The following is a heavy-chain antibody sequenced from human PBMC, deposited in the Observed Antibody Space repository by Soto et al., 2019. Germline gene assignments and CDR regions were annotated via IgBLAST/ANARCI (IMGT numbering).Heavy chain of an antibody. CDR1: GFTFSSYD. J-gene: IGHJ4*02. CDR2: IGAAGDT. Sequence: EVQLVESGGGLVQPGGSLRLSCAASGFTFSSYDMHWVRQVTGKGLEWVSAIGAAGDTYYPDSVKGRFTISRENAKNSLYIQMNSLRTEEAAVYYCASGGWGSGECEGGSRMDYWGQGTLVTVSS. CDR3: ASGGWGSGECEGGSRMDY. V-gene: IGHV3-13*01. D-gene: IGHD3-16*01.